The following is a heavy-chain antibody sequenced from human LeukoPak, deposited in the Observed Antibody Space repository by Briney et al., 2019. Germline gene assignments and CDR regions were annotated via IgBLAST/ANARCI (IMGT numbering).Heavy chain of an antibody. J-gene: IGHJ4*02. CDR1: GGSISSSSYY. V-gene: IGHV4-39*07. CDR2: IFYSGST. Sequence: SETLSLTCTVSGGSISSSSYYWAWIRQPPGKGLEWIGSIFYSGSTYHNSSLKSRVTISVDTSKNQFSLKLSSVTAADTAVYFCARVAAAGNYYFDYWGQGTLVTVSS. CDR3: ARVAAAGNYYFDY. D-gene: IGHD6-13*01.